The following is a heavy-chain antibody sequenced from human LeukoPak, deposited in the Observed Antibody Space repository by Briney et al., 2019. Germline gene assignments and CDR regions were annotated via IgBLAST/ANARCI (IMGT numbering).Heavy chain of an antibody. J-gene: IGHJ4*02. V-gene: IGHV3-21*01. CDR3: ARDLPPPNGWLWEGLDY. CDR2: ISPSSDFI. Sequence: GGSLRLSCAASGFTFSSYNMNWVRQAPGKGLEWVSSISPSSDFIYYADSVRGRFTISRDNANKSVLLEMNSLRVEDTAVYYCARDLPPPNGWLWEGLDYWGQGSLVTVSS. CDR1: GFTFSSYN. D-gene: IGHD3-9*01.